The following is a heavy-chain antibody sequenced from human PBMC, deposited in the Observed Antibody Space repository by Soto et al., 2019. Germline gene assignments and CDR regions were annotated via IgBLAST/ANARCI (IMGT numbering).Heavy chain of an antibody. CDR1: GFTFSSYA. D-gene: IGHD1-20*01. Sequence: HPVGSLRLSCAASGFTFSSYAMTWVRQAPGKGLEWVSTISGTGGNTYYADSVKGRFTISRDNSKNTVYLQMNSLRAEDTAVYYCVKAVYLLDFDYWGQGTLVTVSS. CDR2: ISGTGGNT. V-gene: IGHV3-23*01. CDR3: VKAVYLLDFDY. J-gene: IGHJ4*02.